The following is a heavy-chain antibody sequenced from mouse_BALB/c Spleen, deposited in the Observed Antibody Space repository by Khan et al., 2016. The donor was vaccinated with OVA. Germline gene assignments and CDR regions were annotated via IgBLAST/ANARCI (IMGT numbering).Heavy chain of an antibody. V-gene: IGHV3-8*02. CDR1: GDSITSGY. CDR2: ILYSGST. CDR3: ARSTYRYSFAS. Sequence: VQLKESGPSLVKPSQTLSLTCSVTGDSITSGYWCWIRKFPGNKLEYMGYILYSGSTYYNPSLKSRISITRHTSQNQYSLQLNSVTPEDTATYDCARSTYRYSFASWGQGTLVTVSA. J-gene: IGHJ3*01. D-gene: IGHD2-14*01.